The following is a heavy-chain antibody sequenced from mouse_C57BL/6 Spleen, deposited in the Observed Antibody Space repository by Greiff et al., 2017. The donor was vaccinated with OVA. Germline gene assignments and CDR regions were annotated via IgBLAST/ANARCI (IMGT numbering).Heavy chain of an antibody. J-gene: IGHJ3*01. Sequence: VQLQQPGAELVKPGASVKMSCKASGYTFTSYWITWVKQRPGQGLEWIGDIYPGSGSTNYNEKFKSKATLTVDTSSSTAYMQLSSLTSEDSAVYYCAIYYDYDGGAAYWGQGTLVTVSA. D-gene: IGHD2-4*01. CDR2: IYPGSGST. CDR3: AIYYDYDGGAAY. V-gene: IGHV1-55*01. CDR1: GYTFTSYW.